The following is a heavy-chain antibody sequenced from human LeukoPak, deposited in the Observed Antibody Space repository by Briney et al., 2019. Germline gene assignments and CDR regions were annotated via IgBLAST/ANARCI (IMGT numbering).Heavy chain of an antibody. V-gene: IGHV4-61*05. CDR1: DDSISNNRYF. Sequence: SETLSLTCTISDDSISNNRYFWAWIRQPPGKGLEWIGRIYTSGSTNYNPSLKSRVTMSVDTSKNQFSLKLSSVTAADTAVYYCARTYYYGSGRFDYWGQGTLVTVSS. CDR2: IYTSGST. D-gene: IGHD3-10*01. CDR3: ARTYYYGSGRFDY. J-gene: IGHJ4*02.